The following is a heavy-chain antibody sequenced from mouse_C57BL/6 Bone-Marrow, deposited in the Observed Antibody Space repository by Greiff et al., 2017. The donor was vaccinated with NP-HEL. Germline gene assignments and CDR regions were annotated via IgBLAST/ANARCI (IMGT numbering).Heavy chain of an antibody. CDR2: INPNNGGT. Sequence: VQLQQSGPELVKPGASVKISCKASGYTFTDYYMNWVKQSHGKSIEWIGDINPNNGGTSYNQKFKGKATLTVDKSSSTAYMERRGLTSEDSAVYYCASWGIYYYGSSYFDYWGQGTTLTVSS. D-gene: IGHD1-1*01. CDR3: ASWGIYYYGSSYFDY. J-gene: IGHJ2*01. CDR1: GYTFTDYY. V-gene: IGHV1-26*01.